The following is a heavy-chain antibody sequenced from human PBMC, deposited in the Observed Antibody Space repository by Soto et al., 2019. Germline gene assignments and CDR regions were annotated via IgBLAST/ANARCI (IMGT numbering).Heavy chain of an antibody. Sequence: SETLSLTCAVYDGSFTGFHWTWIRRPPGKGLEWIGEIKHSGSTNYNPSLTRRVTISVDTSKNQFSLKLNSVTAADTAVYYCARHMATRFLEWFDYWGQGTLVTVSS. CDR3: ARHMATRFLEWFDY. V-gene: IGHV4-34*01. CDR2: IKHSGST. J-gene: IGHJ4*02. CDR1: DGSFTGFH. D-gene: IGHD3-3*01.